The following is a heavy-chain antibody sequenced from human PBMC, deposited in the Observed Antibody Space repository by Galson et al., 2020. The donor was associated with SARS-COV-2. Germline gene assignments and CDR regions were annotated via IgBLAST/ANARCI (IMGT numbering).Heavy chain of an antibody. V-gene: IGHV4-59*01. Sequence: ASETPSLTCTVSGGSISSYYWSWIRQPPEKGLEWIGYIYYSGSTNYNPSLKSRVTISVDTSKNQFSLKLSSVTAADTAVYYCARGGLIAAAGGFDYWGQGTLVTVSS. CDR3: ARGGLIAAAGGFDY. J-gene: IGHJ4*02. CDR1: GGSISSYY. D-gene: IGHD6-13*01. CDR2: IYYSGST.